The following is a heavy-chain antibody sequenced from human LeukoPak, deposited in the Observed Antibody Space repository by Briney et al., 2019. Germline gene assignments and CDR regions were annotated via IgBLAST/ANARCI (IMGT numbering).Heavy chain of an antibody. CDR3: ARDRATSHFDY. Sequence: SETLSLTCTVSGGSISSYYWSWIRQPPGKGLEWIGYIYYSGSTNYNPSLKSRGTISVDTSKNQFSLKLSSVTAADMAVYYCARDRATSHFDYWGQGTLVTVSS. V-gene: IGHV4-59*01. CDR1: GGSISSYY. J-gene: IGHJ4*02. CDR2: IYYSGST.